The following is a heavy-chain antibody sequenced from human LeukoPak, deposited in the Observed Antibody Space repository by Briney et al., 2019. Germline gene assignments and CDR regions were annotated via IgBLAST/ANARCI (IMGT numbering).Heavy chain of an antibody. J-gene: IGHJ6*03. CDR3: AKDQGLRKYFYYHYMDV. V-gene: IGHV3-9*01. CDR1: AFTVGDHA. Sequence: GGSLRLSCVGSAFTVGDHAMRWARHAPGRGREWVVGISFNGGAIGYADSAKGRFTLSRDNANQSMYLQMNSLRVEDTALYFCAKDQGLRKYFYYHYMDVWGRGTTVIVS. D-gene: IGHD3-9*01. CDR2: ISFNGGAI.